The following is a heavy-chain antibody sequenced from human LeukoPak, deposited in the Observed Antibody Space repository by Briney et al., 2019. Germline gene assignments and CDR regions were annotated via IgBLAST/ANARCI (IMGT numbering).Heavy chain of an antibody. CDR2: ISSSSSYI. CDR1: GFTFSSYS. CDR3: ATLRGYDSSGYSD. D-gene: IGHD3-22*01. J-gene: IGHJ4*02. Sequence: KTGGSLRLSCAASGFTFSSYSMNWVSQAPGKGLEWVSSISSSSSYIYYADSVKGRFTISRDNAKNSLYLQMNSLRAEDTAVYYCATLRGYDSSGYSDWGQGTLVTVSS. V-gene: IGHV3-21*01.